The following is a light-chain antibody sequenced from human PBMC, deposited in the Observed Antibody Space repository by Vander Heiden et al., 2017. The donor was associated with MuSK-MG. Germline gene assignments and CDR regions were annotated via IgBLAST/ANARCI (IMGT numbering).Light chain of an antibody. J-gene: IGLJ2*01. Sequence: QTVVTQEPSFSVSPGGTVTLTCGLSSGSVSTTNYPSWYQQTPGQAPRTRIYNTNTRSSGVPDRFSGSILGSKAALTITGAQADDECDYYCVPYMSNGIAVFGGGTRLAVL. CDR1: SGSVSTTNY. CDR3: VPYMSNGIAV. V-gene: IGLV8-61*01. CDR2: NTN.